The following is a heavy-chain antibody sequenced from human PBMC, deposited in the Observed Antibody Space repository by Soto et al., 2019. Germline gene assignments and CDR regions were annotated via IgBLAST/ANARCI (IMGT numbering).Heavy chain of an antibody. J-gene: IGHJ4*02. D-gene: IGHD3-3*01. Sequence: ASVKVSCKASGGTFSSYAISWVRQAPGQGLEWMGGIIPIFGTANYAQKFQGRVTITADESTSTAYMELSSLRSEDTAVYYCERAPRFLESYFDYWGQGTLVTVSS. CDR1: GGTFSSYA. CDR3: ERAPRFLESYFDY. CDR2: IIPIFGTA. V-gene: IGHV1-69*13.